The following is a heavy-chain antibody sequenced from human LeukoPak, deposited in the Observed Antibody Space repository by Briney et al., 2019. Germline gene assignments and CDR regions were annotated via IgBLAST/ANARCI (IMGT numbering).Heavy chain of an antibody. Sequence: GGSLRLSCAASGFTFSTYAMSWVRRTPGKGLEWVSSITGGGTTYYADSVKGRFTISRDNSKNTLYLQMNSLRAEDTAVYYCAKDPPILRWSFDYWGQGTLVTVSS. CDR3: AKDPPILRWSFDY. CDR1: GFTFSTYA. V-gene: IGHV3-23*01. D-gene: IGHD4-23*01. J-gene: IGHJ4*02. CDR2: ITGGGTT.